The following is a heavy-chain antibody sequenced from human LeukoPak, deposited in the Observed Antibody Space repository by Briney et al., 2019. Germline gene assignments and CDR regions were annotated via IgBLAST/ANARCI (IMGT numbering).Heavy chain of an antibody. CDR3: ARHKAKLLWFGEEGFDY. CDR2: TYYRSKWYN. Sequence: SQTLSLTCAISGDSVSSNSAAWNWIRQSPSRGLEWLGRTYYRSKWYNDYAGSVKSRITINPDTSKNQFYLKLSSVTAADTAVYYCARHKAKLLWFGEEGFDYWGQGTLVTVSS. CDR1: GDSVSSNSAA. J-gene: IGHJ4*02. D-gene: IGHD3-10*01. V-gene: IGHV6-1*01.